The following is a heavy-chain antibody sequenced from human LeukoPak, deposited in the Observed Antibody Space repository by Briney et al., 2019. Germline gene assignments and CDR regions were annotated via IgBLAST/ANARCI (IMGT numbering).Heavy chain of an antibody. D-gene: IGHD3-22*01. V-gene: IGHV3-21*04. CDR1: GFTFSSYS. CDR3: AKGEVSSDSQAFDY. Sequence: PGGSLRLSCAASGFTFSSYSMNWVRQAPGKGLEWVSSISSRSSYIYYADSVKGRFTISRDNSKNTLYLQMNSLRAEDTAVYYCAKGEVSSDSQAFDYWGQGTLVTVSS. J-gene: IGHJ4*02. CDR2: ISSRSSYI.